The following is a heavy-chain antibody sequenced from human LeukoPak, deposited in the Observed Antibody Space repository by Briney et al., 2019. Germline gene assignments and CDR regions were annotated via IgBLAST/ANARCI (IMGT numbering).Heavy chain of an antibody. Sequence: SETLSLTCTVSGGSISSYYWSWIRQPPGKGLEWIGYIYYSGSTSYNPSLKSRVTISVDTSKNQFSLKLSSVTAADTAVYYCARDVGYYDSSGYYLYYFDYWGQGTLVTVSS. CDR3: ARDVGYYDSSGYYLYYFDY. CDR1: GGSISSYY. CDR2: IYYSGST. J-gene: IGHJ4*02. V-gene: IGHV4-59*01. D-gene: IGHD3-22*01.